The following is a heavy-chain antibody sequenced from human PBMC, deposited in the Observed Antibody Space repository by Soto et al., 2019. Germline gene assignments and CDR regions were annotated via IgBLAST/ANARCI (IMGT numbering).Heavy chain of an antibody. J-gene: IGHJ4*02. CDR3: ARGGVEYSSGWYRLLSFDY. V-gene: IGHV4-34*01. Sequence: SETLSLTCAVYGGSLSGYYWSWIRQPPGKGLEWIGEINHSGSTNYNPSLKSRVTISVDTSKNQFSLKLSSVTAADTAVYYCARGGVEYSSGWYRLLSFDYWGQGTLVTVSS. CDR2: INHSGST. D-gene: IGHD6-19*01. CDR1: GGSLSGYY.